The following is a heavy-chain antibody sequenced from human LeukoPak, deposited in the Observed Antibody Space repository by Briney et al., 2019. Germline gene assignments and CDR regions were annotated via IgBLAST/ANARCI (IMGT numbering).Heavy chain of an antibody. Sequence: SQTLSLTCTVSGGSISSGTYYWSWIRQPAGKGLEWIGRIYTSGSTNYNPSLKSRVTISVDTSKNQFSLKLSSVTAAVTAVYYCAREDWGSSYQIGQWGQGTLVTVSS. CDR1: GGSISSGTYY. V-gene: IGHV4-61*02. J-gene: IGHJ4*02. D-gene: IGHD3/OR15-3a*01. CDR3: AREDWGSSYQIGQ. CDR2: IYTSGST.